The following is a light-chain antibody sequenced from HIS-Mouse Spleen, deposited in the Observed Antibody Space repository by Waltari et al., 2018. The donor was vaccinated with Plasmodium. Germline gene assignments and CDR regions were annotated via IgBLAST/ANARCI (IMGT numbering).Light chain of an antibody. CDR2: QDS. CDR1: KLGYKY. Sequence: SYELTQPPSGSVSPGQTASITGPGDKLGYKYACWYQQKPGQSPVLVINQDSKRPSGIPERFSGSNSGNTATLTISGTQAMDEADYYCQAWDSSTVVFGGGTKLTVL. CDR3: QAWDSSTVV. V-gene: IGLV3-1*01. J-gene: IGLJ2*01.